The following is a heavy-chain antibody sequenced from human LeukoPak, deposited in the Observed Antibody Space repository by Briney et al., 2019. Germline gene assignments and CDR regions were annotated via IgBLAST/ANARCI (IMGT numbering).Heavy chain of an antibody. J-gene: IGHJ6*02. CDR3: AKALHESGYSYYYYYYGMDV. Sequence: PGASLRLSCAASGFTSSSYAMSWVRQAPGKGLEWVSAISGSGGSTYYADSVKGRFTISRDNSKNTLYLQMNSLRAEDTAVYYCAKALHESGYSYYYYYYGMDVWGQGTTVTVSS. CDR1: GFTSSSYA. CDR2: ISGSGGST. D-gene: IGHD3-3*01. V-gene: IGHV3-23*01.